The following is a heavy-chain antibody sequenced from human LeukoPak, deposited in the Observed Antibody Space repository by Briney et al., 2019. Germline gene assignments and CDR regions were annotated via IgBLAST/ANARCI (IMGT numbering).Heavy chain of an antibody. Sequence: GGSLRLSCSASGFTFSSYGMYWVRQPPGKGLEYVSVISSNGGTTDYAHSVKGRFTISRDNSKNTLYLQMSSLRPEGTAVYYCVKSFSSSWYAGFDYWGQGTLVTVSS. CDR3: VKSFSSSWYAGFDY. D-gene: IGHD6-13*01. V-gene: IGHV3-64D*06. CDR2: ISSNGGTT. J-gene: IGHJ4*02. CDR1: GFTFSSYG.